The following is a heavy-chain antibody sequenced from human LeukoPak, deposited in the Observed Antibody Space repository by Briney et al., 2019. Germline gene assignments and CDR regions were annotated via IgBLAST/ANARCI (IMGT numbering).Heavy chain of an antibody. D-gene: IGHD3-22*01. V-gene: IGHV3-74*01. J-gene: IGHJ4*02. CDR1: GFTFSAFW. CDR2: INSDGSGT. Sequence: PGGSLRLSCAASGFTFSAFWMHWVRQAPGKGLVWVSHINSDGSGTRYADSVKGRFTISRDNARNTLYLQMNSLRAEDTAVYYRARGRVFDTSGYSVDYWGQGTLVTVSS. CDR3: ARGRVFDTSGYSVDY.